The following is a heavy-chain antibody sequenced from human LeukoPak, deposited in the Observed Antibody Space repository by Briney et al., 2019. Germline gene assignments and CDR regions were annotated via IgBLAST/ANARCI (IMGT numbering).Heavy chain of an antibody. D-gene: IGHD3-10*01. Sequence: ASVKVSCKASGYTFTGYYMHCVRQAPGQGLVWMGWINPNSVGTNYAQKCQGRVTMSRDTPISTAYMERSRLRSDETAVCYCARVWHYYGSASYCLDYWGQRTLVTVAS. J-gene: IGHJ4*02. CDR2: INPNSVGT. V-gene: IGHV1-2*02. CDR1: GYTFTGYY. CDR3: ARVWHYYGSASYCLDY.